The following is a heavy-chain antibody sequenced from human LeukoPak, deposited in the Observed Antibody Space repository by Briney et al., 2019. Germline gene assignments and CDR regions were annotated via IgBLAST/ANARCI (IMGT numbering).Heavy chain of an antibody. CDR3: AKANSSSWYLFAFDI. D-gene: IGHD6-13*01. CDR1: GYTFTSYA. J-gene: IGHJ3*02. V-gene: IGHV7-4-1*02. CDR2: INTNTGNP. Sequence: ASVKVSCKASGYTFTSYAMNWVRQAPGQGLEWMGWINTNTGNPAYAQGFTGRFVFSLDTSASTAYLQISSLKAEDTAVYYCAKANSSSWYLFAFDIWGQGTMVTVSS.